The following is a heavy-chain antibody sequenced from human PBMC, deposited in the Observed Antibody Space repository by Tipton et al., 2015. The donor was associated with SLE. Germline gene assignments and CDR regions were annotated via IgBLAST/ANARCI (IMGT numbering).Heavy chain of an antibody. J-gene: IGHJ3*02. Sequence: SLRLSCAASGFTFSSYTMHWVRQAPGKGLEWVALIPYDGSNKYYADSVKGRFTISRDNSKNTLYLQMNSLRPEDTAVYYCAREAAISPVDAFDIWGQGTMVSVSS. D-gene: IGHD2-2*02. CDR3: AREAAISPVDAFDI. CDR2: IPYDGSNK. CDR1: GFTFSSYT. V-gene: IGHV3-30-3*01.